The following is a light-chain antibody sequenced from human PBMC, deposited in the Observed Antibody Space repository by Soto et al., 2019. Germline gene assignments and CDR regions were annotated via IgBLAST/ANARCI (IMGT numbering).Light chain of an antibody. Sequence: DVQMTQSPSSLSASVGDRVTITCQTSQDINNYLNWYQQKPGKAPKLLIYDASYLETGVPSRFSGSGSGTDFTFTISSLQHEDIATYYCQHFDTLPFFGGGTKVEIK. CDR2: DAS. CDR3: QHFDTLPF. J-gene: IGKJ4*01. CDR1: QDINNY. V-gene: IGKV1-33*01.